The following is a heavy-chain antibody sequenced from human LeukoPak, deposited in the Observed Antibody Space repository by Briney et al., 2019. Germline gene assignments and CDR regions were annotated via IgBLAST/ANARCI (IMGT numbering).Heavy chain of an antibody. Sequence: GGSLRLSCAASGLTFNNYALTWIRQAPGKGLEWVSSISGRGGNTYYADSVKGRFTISRDDSKNTLFLQMNSLRAEDTAVYYCATGYSDSLRSPLDSWGQGTLVTVSS. CDR3: ATGYSDSLRSPLDS. CDR2: ISGRGGNT. D-gene: IGHD3-22*01. V-gene: IGHV3-23*01. CDR1: GLTFNNYA. J-gene: IGHJ5*01.